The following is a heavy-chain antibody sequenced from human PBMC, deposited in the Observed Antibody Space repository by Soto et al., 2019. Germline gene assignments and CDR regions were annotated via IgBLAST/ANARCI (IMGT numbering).Heavy chain of an antibody. CDR3: ARNWSSVAGRFHFDY. CDR1: GGSINTYY. V-gene: IGHV4-59*01. Sequence: PSETLSLTCTVSGGSINTYYWSWIRQPPGKGLEWIGYVDYSGNSDSSPSPKSRVTISIDTSKKQVSLKLNSVTAADTAVYYCARNWSSVAGRFHFDYWGQGITVTVYS. D-gene: IGHD6-19*01. CDR2: VDYSGNS. J-gene: IGHJ4*02.